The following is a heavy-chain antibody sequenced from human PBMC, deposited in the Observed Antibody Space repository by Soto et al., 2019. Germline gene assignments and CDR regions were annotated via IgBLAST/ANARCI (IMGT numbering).Heavy chain of an antibody. CDR1: GYSFSDYH. CDR3: ARGHSTDCSNGVCSFFYNHGMDV. D-gene: IGHD2-8*01. Sequence: GGLVKVSCKASGYSFSDYHIHWVRQAPGQGLEWLGRINPKSGGTSSAQKFQGWVTMTRDTSISTAYMELTRLRSDDTAVYFCARGHSTDCSNGVCSFFYNHGMDVWGQGTTVTVSS. J-gene: IGHJ6*02. CDR2: INPKSGGT. V-gene: IGHV1-2*04.